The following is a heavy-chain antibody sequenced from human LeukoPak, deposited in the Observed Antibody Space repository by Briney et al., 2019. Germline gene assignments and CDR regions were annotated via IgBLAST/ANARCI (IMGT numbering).Heavy chain of an antibody. J-gene: IGHJ4*02. Sequence: GGSLKLSCAASGFTFSGSAMHWVRQASGKGLEWVGRIRSKANSYATAYAASVKGRFTISRDDSKNTAYLQMNSLKTEDTAVYYCARAPTYGSGSSFDYWGQGTLVTVSS. CDR2: IRSKANSYAT. CDR3: ARAPTYGSGSSFDY. D-gene: IGHD3-10*01. V-gene: IGHV3-73*01. CDR1: GFTFSGSA.